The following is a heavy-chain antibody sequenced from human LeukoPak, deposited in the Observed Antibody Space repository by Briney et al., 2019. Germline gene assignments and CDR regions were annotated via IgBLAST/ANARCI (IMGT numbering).Heavy chain of an antibody. CDR3: ARDVSSGYLGFDY. Sequence: GRSLRLSCAASGFTLSSYGMQWVRQAPGKGLEGVAAIWNDGSEKYYADSVKGRFTISRDNSKNTLYLQMNSLRAEDTAVYYCARDVSSGYLGFDYWGQGTLVTVSS. CDR2: IWNDGSEK. CDR1: GFTLSSYG. J-gene: IGHJ4*02. D-gene: IGHD3-22*01. V-gene: IGHV3-33*01.